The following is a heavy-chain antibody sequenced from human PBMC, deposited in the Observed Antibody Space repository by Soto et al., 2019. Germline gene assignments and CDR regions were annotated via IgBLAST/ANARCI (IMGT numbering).Heavy chain of an antibody. CDR3: ATYDSSDYYSGSPIGWFDP. CDR1: GGSISSGGYY. Sequence: QVQLQESGPGLVKPSQTLSLTCTVSGGSISSGGYYWSWIRQHPGKGLEWIGYIYYSGSTYYNPTLKSRVTISVDTSKNQFSLKLSSVTAADTAVYYCATYDSSDYYSGSPIGWFDPWGQGTLVTVSS. D-gene: IGHD3-22*01. CDR2: IYYSGST. J-gene: IGHJ5*02. V-gene: IGHV4-31*03.